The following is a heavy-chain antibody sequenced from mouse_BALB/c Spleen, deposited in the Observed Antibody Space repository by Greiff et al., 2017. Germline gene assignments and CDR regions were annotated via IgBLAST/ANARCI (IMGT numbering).Heavy chain of an antibody. CDR2: IRLKSDTYAT. Sequence: DVMLVESGGGLVQPGGSMKLSCVASGFTFSSYWMSWVRQSPEKGLEWVAEIRLKSDTYATHYAETVKGKFTISRDDSKSRLYLQMNSLRAEDTGIYYCTVCYGSSYYDAMDYWGQGTSVTVSS. V-gene: IGHV6-6*02. J-gene: IGHJ4*01. CDR1: GFTFSSYW. D-gene: IGHD1-1*01. CDR3: TVCYGSSYYDAMDY.